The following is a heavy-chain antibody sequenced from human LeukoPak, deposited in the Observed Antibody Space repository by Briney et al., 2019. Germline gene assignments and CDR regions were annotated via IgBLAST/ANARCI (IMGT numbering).Heavy chain of an antibody. CDR2: IDHTGST. Sequence: SETLSLTCAVNAGSFSGYYWIWIRQPPGMGLEWIGEIDHTGSTNYNPSLKSRVTISAEASRNQFSLRLNSVTAADTAVYYCARGGYGPGSHYRHWGQGTLVTVSS. CDR3: ARGGYGPGSHYRH. CDR1: AGSFSGYY. V-gene: IGHV4-34*01. J-gene: IGHJ4*02. D-gene: IGHD3-10*01.